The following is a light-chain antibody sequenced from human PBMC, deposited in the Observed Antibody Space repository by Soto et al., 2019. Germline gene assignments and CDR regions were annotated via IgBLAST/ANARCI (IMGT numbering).Light chain of an antibody. CDR2: GAS. V-gene: IGKV3-20*01. CDR1: QSVSSSY. Sequence: EIVLTQSPATLSLSPGERATLSCRASQSVSSSYLAWYQQKPGQAPRLLIYGASSRATGIPARFSGSGSATYFPFTISRLEPEDFAVYYCQQYGSSPKFTFGRGTKVDIK. CDR3: QQYGSSPKFT. J-gene: IGKJ3*01.